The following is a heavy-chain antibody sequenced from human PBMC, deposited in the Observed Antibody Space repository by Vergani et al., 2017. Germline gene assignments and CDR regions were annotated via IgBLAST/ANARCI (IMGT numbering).Heavy chain of an antibody. V-gene: IGHV3-21*02. CDR2: ISSGSSYL. CDR1: GFTFSDYN. CDR3: ARERYYDYIWGSHIDALDI. J-gene: IGHJ3*02. Sequence: EVQLVESGGGLVQPGGSLRLSCVASGFTFSDYNINWVRQAPGKGLEWVSSISSGSSYLHYADSVKGRFSVSRDNARNSVYLQMNSLRAEDTAVYYCARERYYDYIWGSHIDALDIWGQGTMVSVSS. D-gene: IGHD3-16*01.